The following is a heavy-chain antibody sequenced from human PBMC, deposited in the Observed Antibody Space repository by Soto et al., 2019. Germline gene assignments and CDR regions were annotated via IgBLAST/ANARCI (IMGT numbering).Heavy chain of an antibody. D-gene: IGHD3-10*01. CDR3: VKNSGGFNT. J-gene: IGHJ5*02. V-gene: IGHV3-23*01. CDR1: GFTFGTTD. Sequence: QLLQSGGGLVQPGGSLTLSCAASGFTFGTTDMSWVRQAPGEGLEWVSTIDGSGGITYYADSVKGRFTISRDNSRNTVYLQMNSLRGDDTALYYCVKNSGGFNTWCQGALVTVSS. CDR2: IDGSGGIT.